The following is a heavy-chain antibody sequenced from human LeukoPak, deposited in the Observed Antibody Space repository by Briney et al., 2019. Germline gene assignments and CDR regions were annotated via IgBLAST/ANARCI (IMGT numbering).Heavy chain of an antibody. CDR2: ISPHTANT. CDR3: ARVVYYDSSGYFDN. Sequence: ASVKVSCKASGYTFTSYDINWVRQAPGQGLEWLGWISPHTANTNYVQNLQDRVTLTTDTSTSTVYMQLRSLRSDDTAVYYCARVVYYDSSGYFDNWGQGTLVTVSS. V-gene: IGHV1-18*01. D-gene: IGHD3-22*01. CDR1: GYTFTSYD. J-gene: IGHJ4*02.